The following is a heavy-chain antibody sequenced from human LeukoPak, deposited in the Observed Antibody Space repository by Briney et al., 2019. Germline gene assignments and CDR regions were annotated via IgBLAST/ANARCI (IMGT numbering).Heavy chain of an antibody. CDR3: ARDPGWSSFDI. CDR1: GFSFSSYW. J-gene: IGHJ3*02. Sequence: GGSLRLSCLAPGFSFSSYWMSWVRQALGKGLHFGANIKQDGGSNYYVVSVKGRFTISRDNAENSLYLQMISLRAEDTALYYCARDPGWSSFDIWGQGTMVTVSS. CDR2: IKQDGGSN. V-gene: IGHV3-7*01. D-gene: IGHD2-15*01.